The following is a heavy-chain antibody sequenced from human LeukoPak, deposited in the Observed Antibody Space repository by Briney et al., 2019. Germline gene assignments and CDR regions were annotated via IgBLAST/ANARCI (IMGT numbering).Heavy chain of an antibody. V-gene: IGHV3-23*01. CDR2: ISGSGGST. Sequence: PGGSLRLSCAASGFTFSSYAMSWVRQAPGKGLEWVSAISGSGGSTYYADSVKGRFTISRDNSKNTLYLQMNSLRAEDTAVYYCAKAPPRFTIFGVVINDYWGQGTLVTVSS. D-gene: IGHD3-3*01. J-gene: IGHJ4*02. CDR3: AKAPPRFTIFGVVINDY. CDR1: GFTFSSYA.